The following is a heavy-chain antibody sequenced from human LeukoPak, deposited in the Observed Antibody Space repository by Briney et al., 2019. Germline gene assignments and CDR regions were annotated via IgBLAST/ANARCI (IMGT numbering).Heavy chain of an antibody. CDR1: GGSISGYY. CDR2: INHSGST. CDR3: ARVQAQYYDFWSGYSTYYYYYYMDV. D-gene: IGHD3-3*01. V-gene: IGHV4-34*01. Sequence: PSETLSLTCTVSGGSISGYYWSWIRQPPGKGLEWIGEINHSGSTNYNPSLKSRVTISVDTSKNQFSLKLSSVTAADTAVYYCARVQAQYYDFWSGYSTYYYYYYMDVWGKGTTVTVSS. J-gene: IGHJ6*03.